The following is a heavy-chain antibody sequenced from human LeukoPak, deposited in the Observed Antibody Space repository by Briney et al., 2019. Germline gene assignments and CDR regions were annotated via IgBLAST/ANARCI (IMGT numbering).Heavy chain of an antibody. CDR1: GFTFSSYS. D-gene: IGHD3-9*01. Sequence: KSGGSLRLSCAASGFTFSSYSMNWVRQAPGKGLEWVSSISSSSSYIYYADSVKGRFTISRDNAKNSLYLQTNSLRAEDTAVYYCARDTGGVLRYFDWFTPIYYFDYWGQGTLVTVSS. CDR3: ARDTGGVLRYFDWFTPIYYFDY. V-gene: IGHV3-21*01. CDR2: ISSSSSYI. J-gene: IGHJ4*02.